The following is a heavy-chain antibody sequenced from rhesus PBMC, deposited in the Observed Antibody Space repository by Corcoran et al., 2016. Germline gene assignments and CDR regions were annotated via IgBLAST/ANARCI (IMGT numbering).Heavy chain of an antibody. CDR2: IYGCVGSN. V-gene: IGHV4S14*01. CDR3: ARVGSSWSEWDTVGTEWYFDL. D-gene: IGHD5-42*01. J-gene: IGHJ2*01. CDR1: GYSISSGYY. Sequence: QVQLQESGPGLVKPSETLSLTCAVSGYSISSGYYWGCIRQPPGKGLEGIGSIYGCVGSNYLNPSLMSRVTRSVDTAKNQVSRKLSAVTAADTAVYYWARVGSSWSEWDTVGTEWYFDLWGPGTPITISS.